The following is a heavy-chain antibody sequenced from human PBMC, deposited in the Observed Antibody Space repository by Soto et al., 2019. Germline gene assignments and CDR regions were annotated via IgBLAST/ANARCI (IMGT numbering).Heavy chain of an antibody. J-gene: IGHJ4*02. V-gene: IGHV4-30-2*01. CDR2: MYYVGST. CDR1: GGAISSGGYS. D-gene: IGHD6-13*01. CDR3: ARGGVYYFDY. Sequence: QPQLQESGSGLVKPSQTLSLTCAVSGGAISSGGYSWSWIRQTPGKGLEWIGYMYYVGSTYYNPSLKSRVTISIDRSQDQFSLKMTSVTAADTAVYYCARGGVYYFDYWGQGTLVTVSS.